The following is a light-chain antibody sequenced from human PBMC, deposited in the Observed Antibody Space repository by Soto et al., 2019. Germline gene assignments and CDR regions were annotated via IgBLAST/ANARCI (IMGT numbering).Light chain of an antibody. CDR1: QSVSRN. Sequence: EIVMTQSPATLSVSPGERSTLSCRASQSVSRNLAWYQQKTGQAPRLLIYGASTRATGIPARLSGSGYGTELTITISSMQSEDFEVYYCQQYNNWPRTFGQGTKVDIK. J-gene: IGKJ1*01. V-gene: IGKV3-15*01. CDR2: GAS. CDR3: QQYNNWPRT.